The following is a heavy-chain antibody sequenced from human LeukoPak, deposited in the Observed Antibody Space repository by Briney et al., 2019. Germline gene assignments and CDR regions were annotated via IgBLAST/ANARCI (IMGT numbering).Heavy chain of an antibody. J-gene: IGHJ4*02. Sequence: SPSETLSLTCTVSGGSISTYHWNWIRQPPGKGLEGIGYIYYSGSTNYNPSLKSRVTISLDTSKNQFSLKLSSVTAADTAVYYCARATSHGYSYGYVDYWGQGTLVTVSS. D-gene: IGHD5-18*01. V-gene: IGHV4-59*01. CDR1: GGSISTYH. CDR2: IYYSGST. CDR3: ARATSHGYSYGYVDY.